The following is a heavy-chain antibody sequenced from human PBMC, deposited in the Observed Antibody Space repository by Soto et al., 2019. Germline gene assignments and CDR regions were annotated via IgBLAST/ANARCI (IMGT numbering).Heavy chain of an antibody. CDR1: GFTFSSYA. CDR3: AKDSYYDFWSGYYGGVGFDY. D-gene: IGHD3-3*01. CDR2: ISGGGDST. J-gene: IGHJ4*02. Sequence: GSLRLSCAASGFTFSSYAMSWVRQAPGKGLEWVLGISGGGDSTYYADSVKGRFTISRDNSKNTLYLQMNSLRAEDTAVYYCAKDSYYDFWSGYYGGVGFDYWGQGTLVTVSS. V-gene: IGHV3-23*01.